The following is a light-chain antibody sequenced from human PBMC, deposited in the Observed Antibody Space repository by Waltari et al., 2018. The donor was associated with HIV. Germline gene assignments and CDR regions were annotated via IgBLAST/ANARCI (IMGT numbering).Light chain of an antibody. J-gene: IGKJ3*01. V-gene: IGKV3-15*01. CDR1: QSVSNN. Sequence: EIVMTQSPATLSVSPGGRATLSCRVSQSVSNNLAWYQQKPGQPPRLLIHDASIRVTGLPARFTGRGSGTEFTLTLSNVQSEDFAVYYCQQYNSWPPSFGPGTKVDIK. CDR2: DAS. CDR3: QQYNSWPPS.